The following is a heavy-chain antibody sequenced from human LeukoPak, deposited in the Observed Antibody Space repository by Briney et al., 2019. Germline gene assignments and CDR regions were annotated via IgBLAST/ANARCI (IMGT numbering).Heavy chain of an antibody. J-gene: IGHJ4*02. V-gene: IGHV4-59*01. CDR3: ARGNLYDFWSGYYVEESDY. Sequence: SETLSLTCTVSGGSFSSFYWSSIRQPPGKRLEWIGYVSKSESTNYNPSLKSRVTISVDTSKNQFSLKLSSVTAADTAVYYCARGNLYDFWSGYYVEESDYWGQGTLVTVSS. D-gene: IGHD3-3*01. CDR2: VSKSEST. CDR1: GGSFSSFY.